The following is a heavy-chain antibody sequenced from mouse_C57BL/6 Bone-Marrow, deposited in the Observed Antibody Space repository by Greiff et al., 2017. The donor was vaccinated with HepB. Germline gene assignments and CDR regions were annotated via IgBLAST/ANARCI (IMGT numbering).Heavy chain of an antibody. CDR3: ARYDYERFAY. CDR2: IHPNSGST. V-gene: IGHV1-64*01. J-gene: IGHJ3*01. D-gene: IGHD2-4*01. CDR1: GYTFTSYW. Sequence: QVQLQQPGAELVKPGASVKLSCKASGYTFTSYWMHWVKQRPGQGLEWIGMIHPNSGSTNYNEKFKSKATLTVDKSSSTAYMQLSSLTSEDSAVYYCARYDYERFAYWGQGTLVTVSA.